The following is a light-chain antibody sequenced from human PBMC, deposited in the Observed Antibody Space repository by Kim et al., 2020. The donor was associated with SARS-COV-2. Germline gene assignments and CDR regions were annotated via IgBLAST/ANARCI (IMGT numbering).Light chain of an antibody. J-gene: IGKJ1*01. CDR1: QSVSSNY. CDR3: QQRTNWPPWT. Sequence: PGERATLSCRASQSVSSNYLGWYQQKPGQTPRLLIYGASNRATGIPDRFSGSGSGTDFTLTISSLEPDDFAVYYCQQRTNWPPWTFGQGTKVEIK. V-gene: IGKV3D-20*02. CDR2: GAS.